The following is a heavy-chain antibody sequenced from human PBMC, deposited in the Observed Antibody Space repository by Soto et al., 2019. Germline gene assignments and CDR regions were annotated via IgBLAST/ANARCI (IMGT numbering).Heavy chain of an antibody. CDR2: IDPSDSYT. V-gene: IGHV5-10-1*01. D-gene: IGHD2-2*02. CDR3: AREYTAWPLAYGLDV. CDR1: GYMFTNYW. Sequence: GESLKISCQGSGYMFTNYWINWVRQVSGGGLEWLGRIDPSDSYTKYNPSFQGHVTISADKSTSTAYLQWSSLRAEDTAVYYCAREYTAWPLAYGLDVWGQGTTVTVSS. J-gene: IGHJ6*02.